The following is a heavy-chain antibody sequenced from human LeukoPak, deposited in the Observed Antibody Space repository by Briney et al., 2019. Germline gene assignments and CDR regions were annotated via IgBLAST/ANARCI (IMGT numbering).Heavy chain of an antibody. J-gene: IGHJ6*03. CDR3: ARVVHALDYYMDV. V-gene: IGHV4-34*01. Sequence: SETLSLTCAVYGESLSGYYWSWIRQPPGKGLEWIGEINQSGTTNYNPSLKSRVTISVDTSKNQFSLKLSSVTAADTAVYYCARVVHALDYYMDVWGKGTTVTVSS. CDR2: INQSGTT. D-gene: IGHD1-1*01. CDR1: GESLSGYY.